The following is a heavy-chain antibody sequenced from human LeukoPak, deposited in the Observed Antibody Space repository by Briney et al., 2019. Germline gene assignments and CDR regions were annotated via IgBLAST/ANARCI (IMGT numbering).Heavy chain of an antibody. CDR3: ARENWGSIAVAGPHFDY. CDR2: ISAYNGNT. CDR1: GYTFTSYG. J-gene: IGHJ4*02. Sequence: ASVKVSCKASGYTFTSYGIIWVRQAPGQGLEWMGWISAYNGNTNYAQKLHGRGTMTTDTSTSTAYMELRSLRSDDTAVYYCARENWGSIAVAGPHFDYWGQGTLVTVSS. V-gene: IGHV1-18*04. D-gene: IGHD6-19*01.